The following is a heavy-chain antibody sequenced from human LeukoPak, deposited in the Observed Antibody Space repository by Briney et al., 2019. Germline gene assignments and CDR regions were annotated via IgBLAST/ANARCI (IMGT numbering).Heavy chain of an antibody. CDR1: GFTFSSYG. CDR2: ISYDGSNK. J-gene: IGHJ3*02. Sequence: GGSLRLSCAASGFTFSSYGMHWVRQAPGKGLEWVAVISYDGSNKYYADSVKGRFTISRDNSKNTLYLQMNSLRAEDTAVYYCALNYYDSSGYAMGAFDIWGQGTMVTVSS. D-gene: IGHD3-22*01. CDR3: ALNYYDSSGYAMGAFDI. V-gene: IGHV3-30*03.